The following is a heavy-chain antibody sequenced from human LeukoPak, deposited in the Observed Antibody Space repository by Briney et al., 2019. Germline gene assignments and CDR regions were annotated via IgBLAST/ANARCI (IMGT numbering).Heavy chain of an antibody. CDR2: ISSSNNYI. Sequence: PGGSLRLSCAASGFTFSNYNMNWVRRAPGKGLEWVSSISSSNNYIYYADSVKGRFTISRDNAKNSLYLQMNSLRAEDTAVYYCARRSPNYYFDYWGQGTPVTVSS. CDR1: GFTFSNYN. J-gene: IGHJ4*02. V-gene: IGHV3-21*01. CDR3: ARRSPNYYFDY. D-gene: IGHD1-7*01.